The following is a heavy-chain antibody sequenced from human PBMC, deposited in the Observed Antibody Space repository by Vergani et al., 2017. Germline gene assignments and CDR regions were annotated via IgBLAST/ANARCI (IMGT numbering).Heavy chain of an antibody. V-gene: IGHV3-33*01. Sequence: QVQLVESGGGVVQPGRSLRLSCAVSGFTFNQYGMHWVRQAPGKGLEWVAVTWYDGNNKQYADSVKGRFTISRDNSKSTMYLQMNSLRDEDTGVYYCARGLRLLYNRFDPWGQGTLVTVSS. D-gene: IGHD1-14*01. J-gene: IGHJ5*02. CDR2: TWYDGNNK. CDR3: ARGLRLLYNRFDP. CDR1: GFTFNQYG.